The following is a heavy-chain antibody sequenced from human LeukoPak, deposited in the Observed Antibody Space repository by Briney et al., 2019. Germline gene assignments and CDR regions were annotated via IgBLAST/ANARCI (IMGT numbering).Heavy chain of an antibody. V-gene: IGHV3-23*01. CDR1: GFIFSSYG. CDR2: ITGRGENI. D-gene: IGHD3-16*01. J-gene: IGHJ5*02. Sequence: GGSLRLSCTASGFIFSSYGMNWVRQAPGKGLEWVSGITGRGENIYYAGSVKGRFTISRDNSKNTLYLQMNSLRGEDTAVYYCAKSGGVRFDPWGQGTLVTVSS. CDR3: AKSGGVRFDP.